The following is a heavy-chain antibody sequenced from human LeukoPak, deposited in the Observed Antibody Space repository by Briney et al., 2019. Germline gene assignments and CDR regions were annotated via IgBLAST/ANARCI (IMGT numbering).Heavy chain of an antibody. J-gene: IGHJ4*02. D-gene: IGHD2-15*01. CDR3: ARVVASASIDS. V-gene: IGHV4-38-2*02. CDR2: IFHTGDV. CDR1: GYSINSGYF. Sequence: PSETLSLTCTVSGYSINSGYFWGWVRQPPGKGPEWIGSIFHTGDVYYNPSLRSRVTISVDASRNQVSLKVTSVTAADTALYYCARVVASASIDSWGQGILVTVSS.